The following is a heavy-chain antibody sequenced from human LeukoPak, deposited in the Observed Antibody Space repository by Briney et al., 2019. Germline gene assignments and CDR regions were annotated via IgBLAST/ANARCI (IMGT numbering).Heavy chain of an antibody. CDR1: GGTFSSYA. CDR3: ARGMLWFGEDYYGMDV. Sequence: SVKVSCKASGGTFSSYAISWVRQAPGQGLEWMGGIIPIFGTANYAQKFQGRVTITADKSTSTAYMELSSLRSEDTAVYYCARGMLWFGEDYYGMDVWGKGTTVTVSS. CDR2: IIPIFGTA. V-gene: IGHV1-69*06. D-gene: IGHD3-10*01. J-gene: IGHJ6*04.